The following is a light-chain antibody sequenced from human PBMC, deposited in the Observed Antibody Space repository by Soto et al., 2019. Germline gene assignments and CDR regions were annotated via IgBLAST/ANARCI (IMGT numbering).Light chain of an antibody. CDR3: QHYGSSPWT. V-gene: IGKV3-20*01. J-gene: IGKJ1*01. Sequence: EIVLTQSAGTLSLSPGERATLSCRASQTVSGSYLAWFQQKPGQAPRLLIYDASTRAAGVPDRFSGSGSGTDFSLTINRLEPEDFALHYCQHYGSSPWTFGQGTKVEIK. CDR1: QTVSGSY. CDR2: DAS.